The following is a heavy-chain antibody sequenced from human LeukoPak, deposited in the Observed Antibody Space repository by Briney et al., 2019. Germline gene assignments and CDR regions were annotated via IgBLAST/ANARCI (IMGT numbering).Heavy chain of an antibody. Sequence: SETLSLTCSVSVDSIYSIRYYWGWIRQAPGKGLESIGNIHYSGTTYYNPSLKSRVTISVDTSKNQFSLKLTSVTDADTAVYYCARQGNGMDVWGQGTTVTVSS. CDR1: VDSIYSIRYY. J-gene: IGHJ6*02. CDR2: IHYSGTT. V-gene: IGHV4-39*01. CDR3: ARQGNGMDV.